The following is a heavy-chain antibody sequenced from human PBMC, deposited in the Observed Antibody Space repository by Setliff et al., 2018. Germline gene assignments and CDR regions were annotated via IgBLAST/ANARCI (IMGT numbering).Heavy chain of an antibody. CDR1: GFTFSSYC. V-gene: IGHV3-73*01. J-gene: IGHJ5*02. D-gene: IGHD6-19*01. CDR2: IRSKADKYAT. CDR3: LLPCTSGWHNWADP. Sequence: GGSLRLSCAASGFTFSSYCMSWVRQASGKGLEWVGRIRSKADKYATDYGASAKGRFIISRDDSKKTAYLQMSSLRAEDTAMYYCLLPCTSGWHNWADPWGQGTLVTVSS.